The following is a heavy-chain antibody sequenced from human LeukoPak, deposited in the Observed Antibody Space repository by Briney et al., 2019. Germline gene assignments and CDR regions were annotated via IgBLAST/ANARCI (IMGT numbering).Heavy chain of an antibody. CDR3: ARPGCGGNCYYRMDV. Sequence: GGSLRLSCAASGFTFSSYAMTWVRQAPGKGLEWVSAVSDSGTRTFYADSVKGRFAISRDNSRNALFLQMNSLRADDTAVYYCARPGCGGNCYYRMDVWGKGTTVTVSS. J-gene: IGHJ6*04. CDR2: VSDSGTRT. V-gene: IGHV3-23*01. CDR1: GFTFSSYA. D-gene: IGHD2-21*01.